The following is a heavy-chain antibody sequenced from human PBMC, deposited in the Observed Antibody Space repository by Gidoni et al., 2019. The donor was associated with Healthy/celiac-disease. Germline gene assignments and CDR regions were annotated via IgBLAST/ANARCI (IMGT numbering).Heavy chain of an antibody. CDR2: ISSRSSTI. CDR1: GFTLRRYR. D-gene: IGHD3-22*01. Sequence: EVQLVESGGGLVQPGGSLRLSCAASGFTLRRYRMHWVRQAPGKGLEWFSDISSRSSTIYYADSVKDRFTISRDNDKNSLYLQMNSLRAEDTAVYYCARDLYDSSPTLSLTPYYFDYWGQGTLVTVSS. J-gene: IGHJ4*02. CDR3: ARDLYDSSPTLSLTPYYFDY. V-gene: IGHV3-48*01.